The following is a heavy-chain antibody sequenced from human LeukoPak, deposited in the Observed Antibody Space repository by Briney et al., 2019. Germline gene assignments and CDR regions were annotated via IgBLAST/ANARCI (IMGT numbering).Heavy chain of an antibody. D-gene: IGHD5-12*01. V-gene: IGHV4-4*07. Sequence: SETLSLTCTVSGGSISSYYWSWIRQPAGKGLEWIGRIYTSGSTNYNPSLKSRVTISVDTSKNQFSLKLSSVTAADTAVYYCARPGDSGYDGGDAFDIWGQGTMVTVSS. CDR1: GGSISSYY. CDR2: IYTSGST. CDR3: ARPGDSGYDGGDAFDI. J-gene: IGHJ3*02.